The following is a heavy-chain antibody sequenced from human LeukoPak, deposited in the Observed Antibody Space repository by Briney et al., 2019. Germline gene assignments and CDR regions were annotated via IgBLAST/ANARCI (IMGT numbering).Heavy chain of an antibody. V-gene: IGHV3-30-3*01. CDR3: ASLPPIAAAGPPHY. J-gene: IGHJ4*02. CDR2: ISYDGSNK. CDR1: GFTFSSYA. D-gene: IGHD6-13*01. Sequence: GGSLRLSCAASGFTFSSYAMHWVRQAPGKGLEWVAVISYDGSNKYYADSVKGRFTISRDNSKNTLYLQMNSLRAEDTAVYYCASLPPIAAAGPPHYWGQGTLVTVSS.